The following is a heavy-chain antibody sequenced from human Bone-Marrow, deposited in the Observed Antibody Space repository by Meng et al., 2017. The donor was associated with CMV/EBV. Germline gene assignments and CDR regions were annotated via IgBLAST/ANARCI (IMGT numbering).Heavy chain of an antibody. CDR3: AREKMTMVVTSFDP. CDR2: INPNSGGT. J-gene: IGHJ5*02. CDR1: GYTFTGYY. Sequence: ASVKVSYKASGYTFTGYYMHWVRQAPGQGLEWMGWINPNSGGTNYAQKFQGRVTMTRDTSISTAYMELSRLRSDDTAVYYWAREKMTMVVTSFDPWGQGTLVTVSS. V-gene: IGHV1-2*02. D-gene: IGHD4-23*01.